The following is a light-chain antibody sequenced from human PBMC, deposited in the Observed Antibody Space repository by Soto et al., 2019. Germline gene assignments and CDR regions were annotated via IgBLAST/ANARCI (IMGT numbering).Light chain of an antibody. Sequence: AVRMTQSPSSMSASTGDRITIGCRASQDIYSYVAWYQQKPGKAPKLLIYEASTLQSGVPSRFSGSGSGTDFTLTISYLQSEDLATYYCQQYYNYPFTFGPGTKVDIK. CDR3: QQYYNYPFT. CDR2: EAS. V-gene: IGKV1-8*01. J-gene: IGKJ3*01. CDR1: QDIYSY.